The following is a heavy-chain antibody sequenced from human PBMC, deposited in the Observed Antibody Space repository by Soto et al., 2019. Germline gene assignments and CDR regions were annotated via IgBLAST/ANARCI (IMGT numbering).Heavy chain of an antibody. CDR1: GGTFSSYA. J-gene: IGHJ4*02. CDR2: IIPIFGTA. Sequence: QVQLVQSGAEVKKPGSSVKVSCKASGGTFSSYAISWVRQAPGQGLEWMGGIIPIFGTANYAQKFQGRVTITADESTSTDYMELSSLRSEDTAVYYCARRAGGYSGYDYAFDYWGQGTLVTVSS. CDR3: ARRAGGYSGYDYAFDY. V-gene: IGHV1-69*01. D-gene: IGHD5-12*01.